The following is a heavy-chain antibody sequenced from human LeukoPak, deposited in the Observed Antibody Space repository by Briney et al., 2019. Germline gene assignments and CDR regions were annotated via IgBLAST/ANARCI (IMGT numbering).Heavy chain of an antibody. V-gene: IGHV1-8*03. J-gene: IGHJ4*02. CDR2: MIPNSGNT. Sequence: ASVKVSCKASGYTFTSYDINWVRQATGQGLEWMGWMIPNSGNTGYAQKFQGRVTITRNTSISTAYMELSSLRSEDTAVYHCARRSSSLIDYWGQGTLVTVSS. CDR1: GYTFTSYD. CDR3: ARRSSSLIDY. D-gene: IGHD6-6*01.